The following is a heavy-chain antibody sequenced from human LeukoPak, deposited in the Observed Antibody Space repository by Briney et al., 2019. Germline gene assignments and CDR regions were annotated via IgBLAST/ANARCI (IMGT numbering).Heavy chain of an antibody. J-gene: IGHJ4*02. V-gene: IGHV3-23*01. CDR2: ISGSGGST. CDR1: GFTFSSYS. CDR3: AKYGYDSSGYFRY. Sequence: GGSLRLSCAASGFTFSSYSMNWVRQAPGKGREWVSAISGSGGSTYYTDSVKGRFTISRDNSKNTLYLQMNSLRAEDTAVYYCAKYGYDSSGYFRYWGQGTLVPVSS. D-gene: IGHD3-22*01.